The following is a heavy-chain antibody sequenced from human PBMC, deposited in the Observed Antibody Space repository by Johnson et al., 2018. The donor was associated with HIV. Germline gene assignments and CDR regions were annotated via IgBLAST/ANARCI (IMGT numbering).Heavy chain of an antibody. J-gene: IGHJ3*02. CDR3: VRDLYSYEDAFDI. CDR1: GFTFSRYR. Sequence: VQLVESGGGVVQPGRSLRLSCTASGFTFSRYRMHWVRQAPGKGLVWVSRINTDGSSTFYAASVKGRFTITRDNAKNTLYLQMNSLRAEDTAVYYCVRDLYSYEDAFDIWDQGTMVTVSS. V-gene: IGHV3-74*01. CDR2: INTDGSST. D-gene: IGHD5-18*01.